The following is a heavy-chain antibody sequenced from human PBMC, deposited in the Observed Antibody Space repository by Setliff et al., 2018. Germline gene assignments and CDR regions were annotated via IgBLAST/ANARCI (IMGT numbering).Heavy chain of an antibody. V-gene: IGHV4-4*09. CDR2: MYISGIT. D-gene: IGHD3-16*01. CDR1: GGSISSYY. CDR3: AKIKAGGGSFDI. Sequence: LSLTCTVSGGSISSYYWSWMRQPPGKGLEWIGYMYISGITNSNPSLKSRVTMSLDTSRNQFSLKLSSVTAADTAVYYCAKIKAGGGSFDIWGQGTMVTVSS. J-gene: IGHJ3*02.